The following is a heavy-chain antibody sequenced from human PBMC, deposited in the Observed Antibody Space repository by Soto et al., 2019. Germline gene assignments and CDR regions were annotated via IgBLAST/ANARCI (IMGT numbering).Heavy chain of an antibody. CDR3: ARSGSIALDY. V-gene: IGHV3-21*01. CDR2: ISSSSSYI. J-gene: IGHJ4*02. Sequence: PGGSLSLSCAASGFTFSSYSMNWVRQAPGKGLEWVSSISSSSSYIYYADSVKGRFTISRDNAKNSLYLQMNSLRAEDTAVYYCARSGSIALDYWGQGTLVTVSS. D-gene: IGHD3-3*02. CDR1: GFTFSSYS.